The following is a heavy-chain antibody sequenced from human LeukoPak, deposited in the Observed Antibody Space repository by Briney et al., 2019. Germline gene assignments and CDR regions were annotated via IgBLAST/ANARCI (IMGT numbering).Heavy chain of an antibody. J-gene: IGHJ4*02. CDR3: ARDGYSGYDFYFDY. CDR1: GFTFSSYG. D-gene: IGHD5-12*01. Sequence: GGSLRLSCAASGFTFSSYGMHWVRQAPGKGLEWVAVIWFDGSDKYYADSLKGRFTISRDNSKNTLYLQMNSLRADDTAVYYCARDGYSGYDFYFDYWGQGTLVTVSS. V-gene: IGHV3-33*08. CDR2: IWFDGSDK.